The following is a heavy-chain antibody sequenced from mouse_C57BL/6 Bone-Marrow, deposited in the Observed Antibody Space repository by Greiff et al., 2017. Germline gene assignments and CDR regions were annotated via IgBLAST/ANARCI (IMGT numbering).Heavy chain of an antibody. J-gene: IGHJ4*01. Sequence: VQLKQSGGGLVKPGGSLKLSCAASGFTFSDYGMHWVRQAPEKGLEWVAYISSGSSTIYYADTVKGRFTISRDNAKNTLFLQMTSLRSEDTAMYYCARKYAMDYWGQGTSVTVSS. V-gene: IGHV5-17*01. CDR1: GFTFSDYG. CDR3: ARKYAMDY. CDR2: ISSGSSTI.